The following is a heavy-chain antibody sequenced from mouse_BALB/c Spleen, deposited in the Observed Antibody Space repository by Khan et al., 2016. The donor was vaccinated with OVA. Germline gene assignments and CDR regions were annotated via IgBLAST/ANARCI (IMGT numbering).Heavy chain of an antibody. Sequence: EVELVESGGGLVKPGGSLKLSCAASGFSFSDYHMYRIRQTPEKRLEWVPTISDGGSYSYYPDSVKGRFAISRDDANNNLYLQRSSLKSDDTAMYYCARGYYGDPFAYWSQGTLVTVSA. CDR2: ISDGGSYS. CDR1: GFSFSDYH. J-gene: IGHJ3*01. CDR3: ARGYYGDPFAY. D-gene: IGHD2-13*01. V-gene: IGHV5-4*02.